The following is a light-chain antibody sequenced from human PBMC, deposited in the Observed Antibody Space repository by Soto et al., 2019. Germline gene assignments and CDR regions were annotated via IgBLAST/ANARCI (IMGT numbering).Light chain of an antibody. Sequence: EIVMTQSPATLSLSPGERASLSCRASHSVGSNLAWYQHTAGQAPRLLIYGASTRATGIPARFSGSGSRTEFTPTISSLQSEDFTVYSSQRYTNWPYSFGQGTKREIK. J-gene: IGKJ2*01. CDR3: QRYTNWPYS. V-gene: IGKV3-15*01. CDR2: GAS. CDR1: HSVGSN.